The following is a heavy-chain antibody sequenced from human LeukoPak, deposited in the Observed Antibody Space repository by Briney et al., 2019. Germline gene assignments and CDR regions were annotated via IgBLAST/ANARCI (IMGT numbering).Heavy chain of an antibody. D-gene: IGHD3-16*01. CDR1: GFTFSDYS. J-gene: IGHJ4*02. CDR2: IYSGGST. Sequence: GGSLRLSCAASGFTFSDYSMNWVRQAPGKGLEWVSVIYSGGSTYYADSVKGRFTISRDNSKNTLYLQMNSLRAEDTAVYYCARDWAKFDYWGQGTLVTVSS. V-gene: IGHV3-53*01. CDR3: ARDWAKFDY.